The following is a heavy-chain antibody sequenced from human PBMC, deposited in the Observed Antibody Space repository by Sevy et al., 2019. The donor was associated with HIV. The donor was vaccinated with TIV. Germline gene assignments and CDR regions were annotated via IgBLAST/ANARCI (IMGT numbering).Heavy chain of an antibody. CDR2: ISSSGYYI. Sequence: GGSLRLSCAASGFTFSRYSMNWVRQAPGKGLEWVSSISSSGYYIYYADSVEGRFTMSGDNAKNSLSLQMNSLRAEDTAVYYCARDYTSSWYGGVFDIWGQGTMVTVSS. J-gene: IGHJ3*02. V-gene: IGHV3-21*01. D-gene: IGHD6-13*01. CDR3: ARDYTSSWYGGVFDI. CDR1: GFTFSRYS.